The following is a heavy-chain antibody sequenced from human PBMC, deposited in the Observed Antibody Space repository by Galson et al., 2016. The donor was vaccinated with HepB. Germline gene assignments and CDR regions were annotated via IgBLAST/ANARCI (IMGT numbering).Heavy chain of an antibody. D-gene: IGHD3-3*01. J-gene: IGHJ4*02. CDR1: GFTVSTNY. CDR3: ARGRGADFWSGYHDS. CDR2: IYSGGST. V-gene: IGHV3-53*01. Sequence: SLRLSCAASGFTVSTNYMSWVRQAPGKGLEWVSVIYSGGSTYYADSVKGRFTISRDISKNTVYLQMNSLRAEDTAVYYCARGRGADFWSGYHDSWGQGTQVTVSS.